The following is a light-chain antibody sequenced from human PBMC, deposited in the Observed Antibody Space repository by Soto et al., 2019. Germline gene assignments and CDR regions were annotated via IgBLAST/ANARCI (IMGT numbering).Light chain of an antibody. Sequence: DIQITQSPPSLSASVGDRVTITCRASQSISTFLNWYQQIPGKAPNLLIYGASILQGGVPSRFSGSGSGTDFTLTITSLQPEDSATYYCQQGYRTPRTFGQGTKVDI. V-gene: IGKV1-39*01. CDR3: QQGYRTPRT. CDR1: QSISTF. J-gene: IGKJ1*01. CDR2: GAS.